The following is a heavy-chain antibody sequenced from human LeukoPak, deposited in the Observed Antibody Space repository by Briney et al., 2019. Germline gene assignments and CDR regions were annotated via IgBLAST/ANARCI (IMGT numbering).Heavy chain of an antibody. J-gene: IGHJ5*02. V-gene: IGHV4-34*01. Sequence: SETLSLTCAVYGGSFSGYYWSWIRQPPGKGLEWIGEVNHSGSTNYNPSLKSRVTISVDTSKNQLSLKLSSVTAADTAVYYCAKNWFDPWGQGTLVTVSS. CDR1: GGSFSGYY. CDR3: AKNWFDP. CDR2: VNHSGST.